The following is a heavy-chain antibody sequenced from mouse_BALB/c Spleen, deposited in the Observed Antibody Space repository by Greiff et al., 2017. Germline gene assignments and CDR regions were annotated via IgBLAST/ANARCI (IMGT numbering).Heavy chain of an antibody. D-gene: IGHD2-1*01. CDR2: IDPFNGGT. CDR1: GYSFTSYY. J-gene: IGHJ4*01. CDR3: ARMVTTDYYAMDY. Sequence: EVQLQQSGPELMKPGASVKISCKASGYSFTSYYMHWVKQSHGKSLEWIGYIDPFNGGTSYNQKFKGKATLTVDKSSSTAYMHLSSLTSEDSAVYYCARMVTTDYYAMDYWGQGTSVTVSS. V-gene: IGHV1-28*01.